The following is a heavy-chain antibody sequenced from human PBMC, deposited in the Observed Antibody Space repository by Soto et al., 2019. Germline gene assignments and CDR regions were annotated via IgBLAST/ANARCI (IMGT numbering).Heavy chain of an antibody. CDR2: ISGSGETP. CDR1: GFTFRDFA. D-gene: IGHD3-9*01. V-gene: IGHV3-23*01. CDR3: AKVDTIRYFDWLPAY. Sequence: PGGSLRLSCAPSGFTFRDFAMIWVRQAPGKRLEWVSAISGSGETPYYADSVKGRFTISRDNSKNTLYLQMNSLRAEDTAVYYCAKVDTIRYFDWLPAYWGQGTLVTVSS. J-gene: IGHJ4*02.